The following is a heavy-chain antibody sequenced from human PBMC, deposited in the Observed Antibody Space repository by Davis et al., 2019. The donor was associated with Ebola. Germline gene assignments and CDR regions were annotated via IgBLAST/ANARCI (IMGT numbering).Heavy chain of an antibody. J-gene: IGHJ5*02. V-gene: IGHV3-30-3*01. CDR3: ARDILTGSNWFDP. CDR2: ISYDGSNK. Sequence: GESLKISCAASGFTFSSYAMHWVRQAPGKGLEWVAVISYDGSNKYYADSVKGRFTISRDNSKNTLYLQMNSLRAEDTAVYYCARDILTGSNWFDPWGQGTLVTVSS. CDR1: GFTFSSYA. D-gene: IGHD3-9*01.